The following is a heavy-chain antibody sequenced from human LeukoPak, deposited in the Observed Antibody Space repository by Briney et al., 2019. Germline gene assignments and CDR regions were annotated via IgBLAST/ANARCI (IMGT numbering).Heavy chain of an antibody. J-gene: IGHJ4*02. V-gene: IGHV3-48*04. CDR1: GFTFSSYW. CDR2: ISSSGSTI. CDR3: ARDWGLCSSTSCYPPYFDY. Sequence: GGSLRLSCAASGFTFSSYWMSWVRQAPGKGLEWVSYISSSGSTIYYADSVKGRFTISRDNAKNSLYLQMNSLRAEDTAVYYCARDWGLCSSTSCYPPYFDYWGQGTLVTVSS. D-gene: IGHD2-2*01.